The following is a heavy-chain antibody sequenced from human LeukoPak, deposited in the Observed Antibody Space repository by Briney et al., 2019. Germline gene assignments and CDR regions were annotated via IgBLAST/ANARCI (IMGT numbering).Heavy chain of an antibody. CDR1: GFTFSSYS. Sequence: GGSLRLSCAASGFTFSSYSVNWVREAPGKGMEWVSSISSSCSYIYYADSVKGRFTITRDNAKNSLYLQMNSLRAEGTAVYYCARDIRLAAQYWGQGTLVTVSS. CDR2: ISSSCSYI. D-gene: IGHD6-6*01. J-gene: IGHJ4*02. V-gene: IGHV3-21*01. CDR3: ARDIRLAAQY.